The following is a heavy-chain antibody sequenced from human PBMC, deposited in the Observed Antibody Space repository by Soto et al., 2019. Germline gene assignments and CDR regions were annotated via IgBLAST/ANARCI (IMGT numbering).Heavy chain of an antibody. J-gene: IGHJ4*02. Sequence: SQIMSHRCPVLGGCSSGYDWSRIRQHTRKWLEWIGEINHSGSTNYNPSLKSRVPISVETSKHQGSLKLRSVTAADTAVYYCATFPTSNVAVVFSWPPDYRGQGTLVTVSS. CDR2: INHSGST. CDR3: ATFPTSNVAVVFSWPPDY. CDR1: GGCSSGYD. D-gene: IGHD3-3*01. V-gene: IGHV4-34*01.